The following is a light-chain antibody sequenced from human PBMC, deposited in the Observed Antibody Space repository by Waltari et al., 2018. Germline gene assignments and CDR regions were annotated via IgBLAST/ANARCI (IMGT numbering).Light chain of an antibody. V-gene: IGLV2-8*01. CDR2: EVN. CDR3: SSYAGSNNLV. Sequence: QSALTQPPSASGSPGQSVTISCTGTSSDVGGYKFVSWYQQHPGRAPKLMIYEVNQRPYGFPDRFSAARSGNTASLTVSGLQAEDEADYYCSSYAGSNNLVFGTGTKVTVL. CDR1: SSDVGGYKF. J-gene: IGLJ1*01.